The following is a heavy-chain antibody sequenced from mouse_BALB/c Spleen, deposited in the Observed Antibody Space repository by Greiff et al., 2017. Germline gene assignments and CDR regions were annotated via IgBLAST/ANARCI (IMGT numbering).Heavy chain of an antibody. CDR1: GYTFSSYW. CDR3: ARKGLRPWFAY. Sequence: QVQLQQSGAELMKPGASVKISCKATGYTFSSYWIEWVKQTPGHGLEWIGEILPGSGSTNYNEKFKGKATFTADTSSNTAYMQLSSLTSEDSAVYYCARKGLRPWFAYWGQGTLVTVSA. D-gene: IGHD2-4*01. V-gene: IGHV1-9*01. J-gene: IGHJ3*01. CDR2: ILPGSGST.